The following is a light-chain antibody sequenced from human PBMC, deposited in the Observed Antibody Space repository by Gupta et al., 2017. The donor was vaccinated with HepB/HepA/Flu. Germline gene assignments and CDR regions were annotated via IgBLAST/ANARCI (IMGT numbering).Light chain of an antibody. CDR1: QRISSW. J-gene: IGKJ1*01. CDR2: KAS. CDR3: QQYNSYSPTT. V-gene: IGKV1-5*03. Sequence: DIQMTQSPSTLSASVVDRVTITCRASQRISSWLAWYQQKPGKAPKLLIYKASSLESGVPSRFSGSGSGTEFTLTISSLQPDDFATYYCQQYNSYSPTTFGQGTKVEIK.